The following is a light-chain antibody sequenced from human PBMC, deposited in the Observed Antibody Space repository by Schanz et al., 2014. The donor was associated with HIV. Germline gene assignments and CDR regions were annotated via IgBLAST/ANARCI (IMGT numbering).Light chain of an antibody. CDR2: GDK. V-gene: IGLV1-40*01. CDR3: QSYDSSLSVWV. J-gene: IGLJ3*02. Sequence: QSVLTQPPSVSGAPGQRVTISCTGSSSNIGAGYEVHWYKQLPETAPKLLIFGDKNWPSGVPDRYSGSKSDTSASLAITGLQAEDEADYYCQSYDSSLSVWVFGGGTKLTVL. CDR1: SSNIGAGYE.